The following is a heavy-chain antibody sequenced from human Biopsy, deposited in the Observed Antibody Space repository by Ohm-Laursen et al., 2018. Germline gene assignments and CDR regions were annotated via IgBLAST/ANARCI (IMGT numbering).Heavy chain of an antibody. CDR2: IYTSGSP. CDR3: ARGTGRYYVYGAFDI. J-gene: IGHJ3*02. D-gene: IGHD1-26*01. Sequence: GTLSLTCTVSGDSISSYYWSWIRQPAGKGMEWIGRIYTSGSPNYNLSLESRVTMSVDTSKNQFSLNLRSVTAADTAVYYCARGTGRYYVYGAFDIWGQGTVVTVSS. CDR1: GDSISSYY. V-gene: IGHV4-4*07.